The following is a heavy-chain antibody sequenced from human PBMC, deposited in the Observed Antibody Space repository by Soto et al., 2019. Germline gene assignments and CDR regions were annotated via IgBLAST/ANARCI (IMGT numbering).Heavy chain of an antibody. J-gene: IGHJ4*02. CDR2: INAGNGNT. CDR1: GYTFTSYA. Sequence: ASVKVSSKASGYTFTSYAMHWVRQAPGQRLEWMGWINAGNGNTKYSQKFQGRVTITRDTSASTAYMELSSLRSEDTAVYYCARGTGYSSGWYYLFSYWGQGTLVTVSS. D-gene: IGHD6-19*01. CDR3: ARGTGYSSGWYYLFSY. V-gene: IGHV1-3*01.